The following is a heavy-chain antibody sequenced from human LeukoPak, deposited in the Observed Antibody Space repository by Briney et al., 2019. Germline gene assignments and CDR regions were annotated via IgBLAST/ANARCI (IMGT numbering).Heavy chain of an antibody. D-gene: IGHD3-22*01. Sequence: GGSLRLSCAASGFTFSSYWMSWVRQAPGKGLEWVANIKQDGSEKYYVDSVKGRFTISRDNAKNSLYLQMNGLRAEDTAVYYCARDSRSGYYYNWGQGTLVTVSS. J-gene: IGHJ4*02. CDR1: GFTFSSYW. CDR2: IKQDGSEK. CDR3: ARDSRSGYYYN. V-gene: IGHV3-7*01.